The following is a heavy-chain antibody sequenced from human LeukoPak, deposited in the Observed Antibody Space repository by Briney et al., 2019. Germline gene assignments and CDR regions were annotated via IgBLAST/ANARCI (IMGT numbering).Heavy chain of an antibody. CDR1: GGSISSYY. CDR3: ARHLTYYPIDAFDI. Sequence: SETLSLTCTVSGGSISSYYWSWIRQPPGKGLEWTGYIYYSGSTNYNPSLKSRVTISVDTSKNQFSLKLSSVTAADTAVYYCARHLTYYPIDAFDIWGQGTMVTVSS. V-gene: IGHV4-59*08. D-gene: IGHD3-22*01. CDR2: IYYSGST. J-gene: IGHJ3*02.